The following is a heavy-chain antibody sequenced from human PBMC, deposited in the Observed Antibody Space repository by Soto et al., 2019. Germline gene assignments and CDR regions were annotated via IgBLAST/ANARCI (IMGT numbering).Heavy chain of an antibody. J-gene: IGHJ4*02. CDR2: IYYSGTT. CDR3: ARSQRGRTAFTFDY. D-gene: IGHD3-16*01. CDR1: GDSVSNDNYY. Sequence: QVQLQESGPGLVKPSETLSLTCAVSGDSVSNDNYYWSWIRQPPGKGLEWIGYIYYSGTTNYNSFLKGPLRLAVGMVKNPFPLKLASVTAADTAVYFCARSQRGRTAFTFDYWGQGALVTVSS. V-gene: IGHV4-61*01.